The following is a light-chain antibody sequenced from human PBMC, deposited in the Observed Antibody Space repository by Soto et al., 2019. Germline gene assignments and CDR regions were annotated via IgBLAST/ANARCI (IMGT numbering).Light chain of an antibody. Sequence: QSVLTQPPSVSAAPGQKVTISCFGSTSNIGNNYVSWYQHLPGTAPKLLIYENNKRPSGIPDRFSGSKSGTSATLGITGLRTGDEADYYCGTWDSSLSAGVFGGGTKLTVL. CDR1: TSNIGNNY. CDR3: GTWDSSLSAGV. CDR2: ENN. V-gene: IGLV1-51*02. J-gene: IGLJ3*02.